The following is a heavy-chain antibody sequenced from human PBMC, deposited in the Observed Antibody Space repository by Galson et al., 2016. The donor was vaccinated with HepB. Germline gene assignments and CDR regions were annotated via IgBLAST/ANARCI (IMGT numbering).Heavy chain of an antibody. Sequence: SETLSLTCVVSGGSISSFSFYWGWIRQPPGKGLEWIGTIYYGGSTSYNPSLKSRVSISVDTSKNQFSLKLTSVTAANTAVYFCARRPLDTNYYFDYWGQGTLVTVAS. CDR1: GGSISSFSFY. D-gene: IGHD4-11*01. CDR2: IYYGGST. J-gene: IGHJ4*02. CDR3: ARRPLDTNYYFDY. V-gene: IGHV4-39*01.